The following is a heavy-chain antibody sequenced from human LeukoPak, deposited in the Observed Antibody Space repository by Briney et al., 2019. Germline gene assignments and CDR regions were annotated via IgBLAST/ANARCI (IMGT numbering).Heavy chain of an antibody. J-gene: IGHJ4*02. CDR3: ASLYSNYPSQNLVADYFDY. D-gene: IGHD4-11*01. V-gene: IGHV4-34*01. CDR2: INHSGST. Sequence: PSETLSLTCAVYGGSFSGYYWSWIRQPPGKGLEWIGEINHSGSTNYNPSLKSRVTISVDTSKNQFSLRLSSVTAPDTAVYYCASLYSNYPSQNLVADYFDYWGQGTLVTVSS. CDR1: GGSFSGYY.